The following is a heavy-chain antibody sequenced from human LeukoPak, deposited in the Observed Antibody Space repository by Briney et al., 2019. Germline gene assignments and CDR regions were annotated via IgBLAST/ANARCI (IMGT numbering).Heavy chain of an antibody. CDR1: GYSISSGYY. J-gene: IGHJ4*02. V-gene: IGHV4-38-2*02. CDR2: IYHSGRT. D-gene: IGHD3-22*01. Sequence: SETLSLTCTVSGYSISSGYYWGWIRQPPGKGLEWIGSIYHSGRTFFNPSLKSRVTISVDTSKNQFSLKLSSVTAADTAVYYCARDGNYYDSSGYYYLFYWGQGTLVTVSS. CDR3: ARDGNYYDSSGYYYLFY.